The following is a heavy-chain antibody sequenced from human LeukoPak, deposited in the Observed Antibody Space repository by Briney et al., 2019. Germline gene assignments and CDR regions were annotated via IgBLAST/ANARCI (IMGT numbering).Heavy chain of an antibody. CDR3: ARGTATTAGIDC. V-gene: IGHV3-74*01. CDR1: GFTFSSHW. CDR2: INIDGSST. D-gene: IGHD6-13*01. Sequence: KSGGSLRLSCAASGFTFSSHWMHWVRHAPGEGLVWVSHINIDGSSTTYGDPAKGRFTVSRDSATLFLQMNSLRVDDTAIYYCARGTATTAGIDCGGLGTLVTVSA. J-gene: IGHJ4*02.